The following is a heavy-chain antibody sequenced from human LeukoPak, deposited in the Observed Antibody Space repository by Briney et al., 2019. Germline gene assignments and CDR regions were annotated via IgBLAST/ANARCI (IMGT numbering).Heavy chain of an antibody. CDR3: ARVRDYRTYDY. D-gene: IGHD4-11*01. Sequence: GASVKVSCKASGYTFTGYYMHWVRQAPGQGLEWMGRINPNSGGTDYAQKFQGRVTMTRDTSISTAYVKLSRLRSDDTAVYYCARVRDYRTYDYWGQGTLVTVSS. V-gene: IGHV1-2*06. CDR2: INPNSGGT. J-gene: IGHJ4*02. CDR1: GYTFTGYY.